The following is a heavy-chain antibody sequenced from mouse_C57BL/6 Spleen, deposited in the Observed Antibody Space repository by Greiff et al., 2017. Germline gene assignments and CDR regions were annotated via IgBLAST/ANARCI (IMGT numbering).Heavy chain of an antibody. CDR3: ARDGPYAMDY. CDR1: GYSITSGYY. CDR2: ISYDGSN. V-gene: IGHV3-6*01. Sequence: EVQLLESGPGLVKPSQSLSLTCSVTGYSITSGYYWNWIRQFPGNKLEWMGYISYDGSNNYNPSLKNRISITRDTSKNQFFLKLNSVTTEDTATYYCARDGPYAMDYWGQGTSVTVSS. J-gene: IGHJ4*01.